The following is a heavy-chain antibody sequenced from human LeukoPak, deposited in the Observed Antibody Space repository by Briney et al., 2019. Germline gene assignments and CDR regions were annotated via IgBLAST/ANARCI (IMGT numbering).Heavy chain of an antibody. Sequence: SETLPLTCAVSGYSISSGYYWGWIRQPPGKGLEWIGSIYHSGSTYYNPSLKSRVTISVDTSKNQFSLKLSSVTAADTAVYYCASRSGWSYFDYWGQGTLVTVSS. J-gene: IGHJ4*02. CDR3: ASRSGWSYFDY. CDR2: IYHSGST. V-gene: IGHV4-38-2*01. CDR1: GYSISSGYY. D-gene: IGHD6-19*01.